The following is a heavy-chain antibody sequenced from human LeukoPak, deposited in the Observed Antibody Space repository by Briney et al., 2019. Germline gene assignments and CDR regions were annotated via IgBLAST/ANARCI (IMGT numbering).Heavy chain of an antibody. Sequence: GGSLRLSCAASGFMFSNFAMSWVRQAPGKGLKGVSTIYFSGGNTYSADSVKGRFTISRDNAKNTLYLQMNSLRAEDTAVYYCAKDQGQAIVPRRFDYWGLGTLVTVSS. CDR2: IYFSGGNT. CDR1: GFMFSNFA. CDR3: AKDQGQAIVPRRFDY. V-gene: IGHV3-23*01. D-gene: IGHD6-6*01. J-gene: IGHJ4*02.